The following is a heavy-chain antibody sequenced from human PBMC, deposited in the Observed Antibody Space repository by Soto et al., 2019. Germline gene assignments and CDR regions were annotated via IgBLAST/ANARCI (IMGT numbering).Heavy chain of an antibody. V-gene: IGHV4-30-4*08. CDR1: GGSISSGDYY. CDR3: ARHDSYFVSGQYFFSF. D-gene: IGHD2-21*01. Sequence: SETLSLTCTVSGGSISSGDYYWSWIRQPPGKGLEWIGYIYYSGVTYYSPSLKSRLTISLDTSRTQFSLNLASVTAADTAVYYCARHDSYFVSGQYFFSFWSQGTLVPVSS. CDR2: IYYSGVT. J-gene: IGHJ4*02.